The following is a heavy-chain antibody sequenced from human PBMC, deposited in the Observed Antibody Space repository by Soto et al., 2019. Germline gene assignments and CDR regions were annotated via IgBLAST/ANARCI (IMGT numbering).Heavy chain of an antibody. CDR2: VKSKTDGGSS. V-gene: IGHV3-15*07. D-gene: IGHD2-8*01. CDR1: GCPFSNAW. Sequence: GGSLRLSCVSSGCPFSNAWINWVRQVPGKGLKWVGRVKSKTDGGSSDYAAAVKGRFAVSRDDSRNIVYLQMNSLKIEDTGVYYCTTDSRTSLPEIRFDYWGHGTQVTVSS. J-gene: IGHJ4*01. CDR3: TTDSRTSLPEIRFDY.